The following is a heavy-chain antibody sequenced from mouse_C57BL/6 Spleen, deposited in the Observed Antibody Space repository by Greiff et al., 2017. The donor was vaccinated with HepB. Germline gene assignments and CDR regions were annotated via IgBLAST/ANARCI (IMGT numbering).Heavy chain of an antibody. Sequence: QVQLQQSGAELVRPGASVTLSCKASGYTFTDYEMHWVKQTPVHGLEWIGAIDPETGGTAYNQKFKGKAILTADKSSSTAYMELRSLTSEDSAVYYCTRRAYYYGSSYWYFDVWGTGTTVTVSS. D-gene: IGHD1-1*01. V-gene: IGHV1-15*01. CDR2: IDPETGGT. CDR1: GYTFTDYE. J-gene: IGHJ1*03. CDR3: TRRAYYYGSSYWYFDV.